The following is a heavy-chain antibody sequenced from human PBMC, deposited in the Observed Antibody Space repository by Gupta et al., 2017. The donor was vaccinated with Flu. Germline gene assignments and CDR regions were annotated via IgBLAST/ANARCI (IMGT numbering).Heavy chain of an antibody. CDR3: ARKNFAGWYYDV. CDR1: GSISGTF. Sequence: GSISGTFLSWFRQPAGKGPEWIGRLYTREGPIYKPSFKNRVTMSADTSKNQFSLSLKSVTAADTAVYYCARKNFAGWYYDVWGRGTLVTVSP. V-gene: IGHV4-4*07. CDR2: LYTREGP. J-gene: IGHJ2*01.